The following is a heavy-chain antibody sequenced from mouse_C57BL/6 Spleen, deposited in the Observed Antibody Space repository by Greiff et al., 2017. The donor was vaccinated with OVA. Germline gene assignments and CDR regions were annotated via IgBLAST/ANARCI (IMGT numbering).Heavy chain of an antibody. D-gene: IGHD1-1*01. CDR3: ANLYYGSSYDYAMDY. V-gene: IGHV1-74*01. J-gene: IGHJ4*01. CDR2: IHPSDNDT. CDR1: GYTFTSYW. Sequence: QVQLQQPGAELVKPGASVKVSCKASGYTFTSYWMHWVKQRPGQGLEWIGRIHPSDNDTNYNQKFKGKATLTVDKAYSTPYMQLSSLTSEDSAVYSAANLYYGSSYDYAMDYWGQGTSVTVSS.